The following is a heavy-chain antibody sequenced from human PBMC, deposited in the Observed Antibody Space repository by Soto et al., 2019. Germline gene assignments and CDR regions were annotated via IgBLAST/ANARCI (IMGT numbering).Heavy chain of an antibody. J-gene: IGHJ4*02. CDR2: TYYSGST. CDR3: ARAPRGSGYDY. Sequence: QVQLQESGPGLVKPSQTLSLTCTVSGGSISRGGYYWSWIRLHPAKALEWIGYTYYSGSTYYNPSLMSRVTISLYTSNGQFSLKLSSVTAADTAVYYCARAPRGSGYDYWGQGTLVTVSS. CDR1: GGSISRGGYY. V-gene: IGHV4-31*03. D-gene: IGHD3-22*01.